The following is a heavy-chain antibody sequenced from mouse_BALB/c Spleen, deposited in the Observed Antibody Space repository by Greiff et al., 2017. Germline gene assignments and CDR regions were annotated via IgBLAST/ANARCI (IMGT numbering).Heavy chain of an antibody. V-gene: IGHV1-54*03. CDR1: GYAFTNYL. Sequence: QVQLKESGAELVRPGTSVKVSCKASGYAFTNYLIEWVKQRPGQGLEWIGVINPGSGGTNYNEKFKGKATLTADKSSSTAYMQLSSLTSDDSAVYFCARHYYGSFFDYWGQGTTLTVSS. CDR2: INPGSGGT. J-gene: IGHJ2*01. CDR3: ARHYYGSFFDY. D-gene: IGHD1-1*01.